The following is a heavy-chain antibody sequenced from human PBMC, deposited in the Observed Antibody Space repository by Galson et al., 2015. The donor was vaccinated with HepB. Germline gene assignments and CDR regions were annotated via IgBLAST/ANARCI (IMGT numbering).Heavy chain of an antibody. Sequence: SETLSLTCTVSGGSISSYYWSWIRQPPGKGLEWIGYIYYSGSTNYNPSLKSRVTISVDTSKNQFSLKLSSVTAADTVVYYCARLDLVTDYGDYVGNDAFDIWGQGTMVTVSS. J-gene: IGHJ3*02. CDR1: GGSISSYY. CDR3: ARLDLVTDYGDYVGNDAFDI. V-gene: IGHV4-59*01. D-gene: IGHD4-17*01. CDR2: IYYSGST.